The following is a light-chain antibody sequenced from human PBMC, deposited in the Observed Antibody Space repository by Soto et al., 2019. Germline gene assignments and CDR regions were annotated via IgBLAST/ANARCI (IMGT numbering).Light chain of an antibody. CDR1: SSDVGGYNY. Sequence: QSALTQPASVSASPGQSIAISCTGTSSDVGGYNYVSWYQQHPSKAPKLMIYDVSNRPSGVSNRFSGSKSGNTASLSISGLQAEDEADYYCSSYTSSTTYVFGTGTKVTVL. V-gene: IGLV2-14*01. CDR2: DVS. J-gene: IGLJ1*01. CDR3: SSYTSSTTYV.